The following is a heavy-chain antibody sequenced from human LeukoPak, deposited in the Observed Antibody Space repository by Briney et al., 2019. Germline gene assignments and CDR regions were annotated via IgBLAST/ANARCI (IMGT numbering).Heavy chain of an antibody. Sequence: GASVKVSCKASGGTFSSYAISWVRQAPGQGLEWMGRIIPILGIANYAQKFQGRVTITAGKSTSTAYMELSSLRSEDTAVYYCARGGAGMGYYYYYGMDVWGQGTTVTVSS. CDR1: GGTFSSYA. CDR3: ARGGAGMGYYYYYGMDV. D-gene: IGHD6-13*01. CDR2: IIPILGIA. J-gene: IGHJ6*02. V-gene: IGHV1-69*04.